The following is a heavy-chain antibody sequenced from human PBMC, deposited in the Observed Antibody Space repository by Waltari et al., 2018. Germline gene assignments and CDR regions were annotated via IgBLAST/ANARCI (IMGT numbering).Heavy chain of an antibody. CDR1: GGTFSSYA. Sequence: QVQLVQSGAEVKKPGSSVKVSCKASGGTFSSYAISWVRQAPGQGLEWMGGIIPILGIANYAQKFQGRVTITADKSTSTAYMELSSLRSEDTAVYYCARVGFPGYYYYYMDVWGKGTTVTVSS. J-gene: IGHJ6*03. V-gene: IGHV1-69*10. CDR2: IIPILGIA. CDR3: ARVGFPGYYYYYMDV.